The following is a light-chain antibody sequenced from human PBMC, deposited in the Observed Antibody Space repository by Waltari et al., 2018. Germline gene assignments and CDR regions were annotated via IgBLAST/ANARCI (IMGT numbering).Light chain of an antibody. J-gene: IGLJ2*01. CDR3: SSFTSDSTWV. V-gene: IGLV2-14*03. CDR2: DFN. CDR1: SSDVGAYTY. Sequence: QSALTQPASVSGSPGQSITISCAGTSSDVGAYTYVSWYQHHPGKAPKLIIYDFNSRPSGVSNRFSGSKSGNTASLTISELQAEDEADYYCSSFTSDSTWVFGAGTKLTVL.